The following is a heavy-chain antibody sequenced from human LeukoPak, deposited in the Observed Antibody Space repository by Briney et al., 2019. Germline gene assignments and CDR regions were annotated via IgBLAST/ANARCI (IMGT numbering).Heavy chain of an antibody. Sequence: GGSLRLSCAASEFTFSSYGMSWVRQAPGKGLEWVAVISYDGSNKYYADSVKGRFTISRDNSKNTLYLQMNSLRAEDTAVYYCAKDQCSSTSCYSPYYYYYGMDVWGQGTTVTVSS. J-gene: IGHJ6*02. CDR2: ISYDGSNK. CDR1: EFTFSSYG. D-gene: IGHD2-2*02. CDR3: AKDQCSSTSCYSPYYYYYGMDV. V-gene: IGHV3-30*18.